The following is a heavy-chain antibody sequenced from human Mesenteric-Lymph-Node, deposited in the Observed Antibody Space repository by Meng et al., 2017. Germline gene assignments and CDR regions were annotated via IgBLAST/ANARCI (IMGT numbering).Heavy chain of an antibody. CDR1: GGSVTSYY. CDR2: SYYTGVT. D-gene: IGHD1-1*01. J-gene: IGHJ4*01. Sequence: GSLRLSCTVSGGSVTSYYWSWVRQPPGKGLEWIGYSYYTGVTNYNPSLKSRVTISVDTSENQFSLKLTSVTAADTAVYYCARVAEEHFAYWGQGTLV. CDR3: ARVAEEHFAY. V-gene: IGHV4-59*02.